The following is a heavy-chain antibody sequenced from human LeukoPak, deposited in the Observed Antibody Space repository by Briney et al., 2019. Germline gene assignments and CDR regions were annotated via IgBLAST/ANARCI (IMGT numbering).Heavy chain of an antibody. CDR1: GYTFTGYY. Sequence: ASVKVSCKASGYTFTGYYMHWVRQAPGQGLEWMGWINPNSGGTNYAQKFQGRVTMTRDTSISTAYMELSRLRSDDTAVYYCARGGPAYYDFWSGYCSFDYWGQGTLVTVSS. V-gene: IGHV1-2*02. J-gene: IGHJ4*02. CDR2: INPNSGGT. D-gene: IGHD3-3*01. CDR3: ARGGPAYYDFWSGYCSFDY.